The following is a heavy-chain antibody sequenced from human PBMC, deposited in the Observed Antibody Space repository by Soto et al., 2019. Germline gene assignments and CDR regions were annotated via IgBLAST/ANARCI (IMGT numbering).Heavy chain of an antibody. V-gene: IGHV4-59*12. CDR3: ARIPYDFWSGNTNYYYYYMDV. CDR1: DGSISSYY. Sequence: SETLSLTCTVSDGSISSYYWSWIRQPPGKGLEWIGYIYYSGSTDHNPSLKSRVTISVDTSKNQFSLKLSSVTAADTAVYYCARIPYDFWSGNTNYYYYYMDVWGKGTTVTVSS. D-gene: IGHD3-3*01. J-gene: IGHJ6*03. CDR2: IYYSGST.